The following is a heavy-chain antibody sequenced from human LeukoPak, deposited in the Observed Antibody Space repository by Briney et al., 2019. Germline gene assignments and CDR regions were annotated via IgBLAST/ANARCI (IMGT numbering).Heavy chain of an antibody. J-gene: IGHJ3*02. Sequence: PGGSLRLSCSVSGFTFSTYTMHWVRQAPGKGLEYVSSIRSNGGRTYYADSVKGRFTISRDNSKNTLYLQMSSLRAEDTAVYYCVKDRSIDSSGQGTSRGFDIWGQGTMVSVSS. V-gene: IGHV3-64D*06. D-gene: IGHD3-22*01. CDR3: VKDRSIDSSGQGTSRGFDI. CDR1: GFTFSTYT. CDR2: IRSNGGRT.